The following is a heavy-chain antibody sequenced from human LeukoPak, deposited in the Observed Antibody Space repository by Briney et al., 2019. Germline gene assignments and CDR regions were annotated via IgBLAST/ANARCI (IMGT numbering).Heavy chain of an antibody. Sequence: PGGSLRLSCAASGFTFSGYYMSWIRQAPGKGLEWVSYISSSDAYRNHADSVKGRFTISRDNAKNSLYLQMNSLRAEDTAIYYCAREITVAGKEGAFDIWGPGTMLTVS. V-gene: IGHV3-11*05. CDR1: GFTFSGYY. CDR2: ISSSDAYR. CDR3: AREITVAGKEGAFDI. J-gene: IGHJ3*02. D-gene: IGHD6-19*01.